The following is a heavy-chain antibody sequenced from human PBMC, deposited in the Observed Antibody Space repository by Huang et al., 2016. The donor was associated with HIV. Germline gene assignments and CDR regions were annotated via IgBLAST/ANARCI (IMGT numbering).Heavy chain of an antibody. V-gene: IGHV1-69*13. D-gene: IGHD4-17*01. J-gene: IGHJ4*02. CDR3: ARGQLGSYGDYDVLY. CDR1: GGTFSKYA. Sequence: QVQLVQSGAEVKTPGSSVKVSCKASGGTFSKYAISWVRQAPGQGLEWMGGIIPMFGTPNYGRKFQGRVTINAEDSTSTTYVEVSSLRSEDTALYYCARGQLGSYGDYDVLYWGQGTLVTVSS. CDR2: IIPMFGTP.